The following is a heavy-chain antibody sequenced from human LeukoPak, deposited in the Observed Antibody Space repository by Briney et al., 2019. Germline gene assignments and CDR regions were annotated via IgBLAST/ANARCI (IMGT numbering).Heavy chain of an antibody. V-gene: IGHV4-39*01. CDR1: GGSITIDRYY. Sequence: PSETLSLTCTVSGGSITIDRYYWGWLRQPPGKGLEWIGSIFYSGSVFYNPSLKSRVSISVDTSKNQFSLTLNSVAAADTAVYYCERHGGTVFGLVTNVVDFWGQGALVTVSS. J-gene: IGHJ4*02. CDR3: ERHGGTVFGLVTNVVDF. CDR2: IFYSGSV. D-gene: IGHD3/OR15-3a*01.